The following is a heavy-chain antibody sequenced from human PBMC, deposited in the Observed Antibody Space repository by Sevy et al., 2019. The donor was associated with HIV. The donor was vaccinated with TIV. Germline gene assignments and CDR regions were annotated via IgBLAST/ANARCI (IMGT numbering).Heavy chain of an antibody. CDR1: GFSVSRNH. J-gene: IGHJ4*02. CDR3: ARRLSSAWYFDF. Sequence: GGCLRLSCAASGFSVSRNHINWVRQAPGKGQEWISVIYSDGTTQYADSLKGRFTISRDTSNNTVYLQVSSLRADDTAVYYCARRLSSAWYFDFWGQGTLVTVSS. CDR2: IYSDGTT. D-gene: IGHD6-19*01. V-gene: IGHV3-53*01.